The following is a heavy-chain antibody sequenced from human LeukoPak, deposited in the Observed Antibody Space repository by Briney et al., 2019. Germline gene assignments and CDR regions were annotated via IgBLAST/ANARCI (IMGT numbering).Heavy chain of an antibody. J-gene: IGHJ4*02. CDR1: GYTLTELS. V-gene: IGHV1-24*01. CDR3: GFDSSGYPDY. D-gene: IGHD3-22*01. Sequence: ASVKVSCKVSGYTLTELSMHWVRQAPGKGLEWMGGFDPEDGETIYAQKFQGRVTMTEDTSTDTAYMELSSLRSEDTAVYFCGFDSSGYPDYWGQGTLVTVSS. CDR2: FDPEDGET.